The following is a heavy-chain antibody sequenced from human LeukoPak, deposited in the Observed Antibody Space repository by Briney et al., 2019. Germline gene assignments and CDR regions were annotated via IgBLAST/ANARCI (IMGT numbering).Heavy chain of an antibody. CDR3: ARDFRALEAFDI. J-gene: IGHJ3*02. CDR1: GYTFTSYY. Sequence: ASVKVSCKASGYTFTSYYMHWVRQAPGQGLEWMGIINPSGGSTSYVQKFQGRVTMTRDTSTSTVYMELSSLRSEDTAVYYCARDFRALEAFDIWGQGTMVTVSS. CDR2: INPSGGST. V-gene: IGHV1-46*01.